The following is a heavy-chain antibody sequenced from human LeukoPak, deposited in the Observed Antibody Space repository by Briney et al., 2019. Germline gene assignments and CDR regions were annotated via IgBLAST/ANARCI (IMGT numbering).Heavy chain of an antibody. Sequence: SETLSLTCTVSSGSISSCGSYWSWIRQHPGKGLEWIGYIYYSGSTYYNPSLKSRVTISVDTSKNQFSLKLSSVTAADTAVYYCARDAAAAGLYYFDYWGQGTLVTVSS. CDR3: ARDAAAAGLYYFDY. J-gene: IGHJ4*02. V-gene: IGHV4-31*03. D-gene: IGHD6-13*01. CDR2: IYYSGST. CDR1: SGSISSCGSY.